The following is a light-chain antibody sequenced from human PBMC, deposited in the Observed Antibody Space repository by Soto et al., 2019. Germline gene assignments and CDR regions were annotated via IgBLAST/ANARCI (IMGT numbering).Light chain of an antibody. CDR3: QQYNVWPLT. Sequence: ETVLTQSPGTLSLSPGETATLSCRASQSVASNSLAWYQQKPGQAPRLLVYGASGRATDIPDRFSGRGSGTDFTLTISSLQSEDFAVYYCQQYNVWPLTFGGGTKVEIE. V-gene: IGKV3-20*01. CDR1: QSVASNS. J-gene: IGKJ4*01. CDR2: GAS.